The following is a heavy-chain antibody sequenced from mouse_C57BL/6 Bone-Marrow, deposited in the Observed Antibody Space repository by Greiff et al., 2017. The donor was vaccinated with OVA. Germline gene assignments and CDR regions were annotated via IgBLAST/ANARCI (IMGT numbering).Heavy chain of an antibody. CDR3: ARWRGYDAWFAY. CDR1: GYTFTSYW. CDR2: IDPSDSYT. V-gene: IGHV1-59*01. J-gene: IGHJ3*01. D-gene: IGHD2-2*01. Sequence: QVQLQQPGAELVRPGTSVKLSCKASGYTFTSYWMHWVKQRPRQGLEWIGVIDPSDSYTNYNQKFKGKATLTVDTSSSTAYMQLSSLTSEDSAVYYCARWRGYDAWFAYWGQGTLVTVSA.